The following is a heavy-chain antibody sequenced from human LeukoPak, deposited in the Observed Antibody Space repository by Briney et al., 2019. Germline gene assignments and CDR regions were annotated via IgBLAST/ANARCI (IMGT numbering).Heavy chain of an antibody. V-gene: IGHV3-23*01. J-gene: IGHJ4*02. CDR1: GFTFSSHG. CDR3: AKIGALAAAGTNYFDY. Sequence: GGSLRLSCAASGFTFSSHGMSWVRQAPGKGLEWVSTISGSGDYTYYADSVKGRFTISRDNSKNTLYLQMNSLRAEDTAVYYCAKIGALAAAGTNYFDYWGQGTLVTVSS. CDR2: ISGSGDYT. D-gene: IGHD6-13*01.